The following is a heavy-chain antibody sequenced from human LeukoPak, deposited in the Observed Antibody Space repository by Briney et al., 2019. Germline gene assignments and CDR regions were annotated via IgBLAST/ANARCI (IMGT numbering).Heavy chain of an antibody. D-gene: IGHD3-9*01. CDR1: GYTFPNFG. CDR2: ISPNSGNT. V-gene: IGHV1-18*01. J-gene: IGHJ4*02. Sequence: GASVKVSCKASGYTFPNFGITWVRHAPGQGLEWMGWISPNSGNTKSAQKFQGRVTMTTDTSTSTAYMELRSLRSDDTAVYYCARGPHVLRYFDWLSYYFDYWGQGTLVTVSS. CDR3: ARGPHVLRYFDWLSYYFDY.